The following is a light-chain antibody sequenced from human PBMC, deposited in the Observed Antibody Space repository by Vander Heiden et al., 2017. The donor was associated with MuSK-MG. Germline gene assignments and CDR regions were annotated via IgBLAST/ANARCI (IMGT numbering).Light chain of an antibody. Sequence: DIQMTTSPSSLSASVGDRVTITCRASQSISSYLNWYQQKPGKAPKLLIYAASSLQSGVPSRFSGSGSGTDFTLTISSLQPEDFATYYCQQSDSTPLTFGGGTKVEIK. J-gene: IGKJ4*01. CDR3: QQSDSTPLT. V-gene: IGKV1-39*01. CDR2: AAS. CDR1: QSISSY.